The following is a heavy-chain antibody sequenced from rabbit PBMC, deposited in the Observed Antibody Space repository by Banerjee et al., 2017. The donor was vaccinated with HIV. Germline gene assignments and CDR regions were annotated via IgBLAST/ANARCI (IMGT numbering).Heavy chain of an antibody. Sequence: QQQLEESGGGLVQPGGTLTLTCKASGFTISDNQAMCWVRQAPGKGLELIACIYAGSSGSTLYASWVNGRFTISRSTSLNTVDLKMTSLTAADTATYFCARDLAGVIGWNFNLWGPGTLVTVS. V-gene: IGHV1S43*01. J-gene: IGHJ4*01. D-gene: IGHD4-1*01. CDR1: GFTISDNQA. CDR2: IYAGSSGST. CDR3: ARDLAGVIGWNFNL.